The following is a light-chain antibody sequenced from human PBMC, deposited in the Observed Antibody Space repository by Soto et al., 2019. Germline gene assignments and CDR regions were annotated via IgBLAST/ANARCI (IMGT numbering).Light chain of an antibody. V-gene: IGKV3-20*01. CDR3: QQYNKWPPLT. J-gene: IGKJ4*01. CDR2: AAS. Sequence: EIVLTQSPGTLSSSPGERATLSCRASESVSSNYLAWYQQRPGQAPRLLIYAASNRARGIPDRFGGSGSGTDFTLTISSLQSEDFALYYCQQYNKWPPLTFGGGTKVEI. CDR1: ESVSSNY.